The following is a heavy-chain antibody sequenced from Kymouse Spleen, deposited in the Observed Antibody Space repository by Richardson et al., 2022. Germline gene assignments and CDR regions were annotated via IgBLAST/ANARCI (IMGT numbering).Heavy chain of an antibody. V-gene: IGHV3-9*01. CDR2: ISWNSGSI. CDR3: AK*LELCF*Y. J-gene: IGHJ3*02. CDR1: GFTFDDYA. Sequence: EVQLVESGGGLVQPGRSLRLSCAASGFTFDDYAMHWVRQAPGKGLEWVSGISWNSGSIGYADSVKGRFTISRDNAKNSLYLQMNSLRAEDTALYYCAK*LELCF*YLGPRDNGHRLF. D-gene: IGHD1-7*01.